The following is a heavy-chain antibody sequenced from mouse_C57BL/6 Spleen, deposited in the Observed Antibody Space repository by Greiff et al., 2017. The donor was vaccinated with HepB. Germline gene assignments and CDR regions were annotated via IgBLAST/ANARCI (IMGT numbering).Heavy chain of an antibody. D-gene: IGHD1-1*01. Sequence: QVHVKQSGAELVRPGASVTLSCKASGYTFTDYEMHWVKQTPVHGLEWIGAIDPETGGTAYNQKFKGKAILTADKSSSTAYMELRSLTSEDSAVYYCTRSSYVGLRYFDYWGQGTTLTVSS. CDR1: GYTFTDYE. CDR3: TRSSYVGLRYFDY. V-gene: IGHV1-15*01. CDR2: IDPETGGT. J-gene: IGHJ2*01.